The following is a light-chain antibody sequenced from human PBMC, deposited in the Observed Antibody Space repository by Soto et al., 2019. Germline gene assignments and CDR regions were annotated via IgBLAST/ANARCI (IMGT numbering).Light chain of an antibody. J-gene: IGKJ3*01. CDR3: QQRSNWPLIT. V-gene: IGKV3-11*01. CDR2: DAS. CDR1: QSVSSY. Sequence: EIVLTQSPATLSLSPGESATLSCRASQSVSSYLAWYQQKPGQAPRLLVYDASNMAPGIPARFSGIGSGTDFTLTISNLEPEDFAVYYCQQRSNWPLITFGPGTKVYIK.